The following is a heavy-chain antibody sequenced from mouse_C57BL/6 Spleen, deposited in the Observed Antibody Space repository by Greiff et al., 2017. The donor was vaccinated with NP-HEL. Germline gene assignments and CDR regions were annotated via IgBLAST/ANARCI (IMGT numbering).Heavy chain of an antibody. CDR3: ARTYYYGSSSSFAY. CDR2: IDPSDSYT. CDR1: GYTFTSYW. J-gene: IGHJ3*01. D-gene: IGHD1-1*01. Sequence: QVQLKQSGAELVKPGASVKLSCKASGYTFTSYWMQWVKQRPGQGLEWIGEIDPSDSYTNYNQKFKGKATLTVDTSSSTAYMQLSSLTSEDSAVYYCARTYYYGSSSSFAYWGQGTLVTVSA. V-gene: IGHV1-50*01.